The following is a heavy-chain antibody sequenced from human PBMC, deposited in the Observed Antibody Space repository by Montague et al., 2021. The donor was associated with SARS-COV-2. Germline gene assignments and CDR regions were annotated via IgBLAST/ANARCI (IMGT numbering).Heavy chain of an antibody. V-gene: IGHV4-61*02. D-gene: IGHD3-22*01. J-gene: IGHJ6*02. Sequence: TLSLTCTVSGGSVSSGSYYWSWIRQPAGKGLEWIGRIYTSGSSNYNPSLKCRVTISVDTSKNQFSLKVSSVTAADTAVYYCARERSADYYDGSGYHSYKYGMDVWGQGTTVTVSS. CDR3: ARERSADYYDGSGYHSYKYGMDV. CDR1: GGSVSSGSYY. CDR2: IYTSGSS.